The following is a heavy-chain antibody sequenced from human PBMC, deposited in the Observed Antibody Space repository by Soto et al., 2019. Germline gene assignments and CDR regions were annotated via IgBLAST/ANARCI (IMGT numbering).Heavy chain of an antibody. J-gene: IGHJ3*02. CDR3: AMSPELPLRYFDWFRVRDAFDI. CDR2: ISAYNGNT. Sequence: QVQLVQSGAEVKKPGASVKVSCKASGYTFTSYGISWVRQAPGQGLEWMGWISAYNGNTNYAQKLQGRVTMTTDTSTSTAYMELRSLRSDDTAVYYCAMSPELPLRYFDWFRVRDAFDIWGQGTMVTVSS. CDR1: GYTFTSYG. V-gene: IGHV1-18*01. D-gene: IGHD3-9*01.